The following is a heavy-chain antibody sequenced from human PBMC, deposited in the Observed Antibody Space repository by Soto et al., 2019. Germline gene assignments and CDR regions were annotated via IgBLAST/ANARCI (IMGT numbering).Heavy chain of an antibody. CDR1: GGTFSSYA. D-gene: IGHD1-1*01. CDR3: ATNDRDLLVWYYGMDV. Sequence: QVQLVQSGAEVKKPGSSVKVSCKASGGTFSSYAISWVRQAPGQGLEWMGGIIPIFGTANYAQKFQGGVTITADESTSTAYMELSSLRSEDTAVYYCATNDRDLLVWYYGMDVWGQGTTVTVSS. V-gene: IGHV1-69*12. J-gene: IGHJ6*02. CDR2: IIPIFGTA.